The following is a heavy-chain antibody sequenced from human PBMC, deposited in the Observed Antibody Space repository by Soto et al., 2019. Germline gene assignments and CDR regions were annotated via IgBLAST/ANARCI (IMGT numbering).Heavy chain of an antibody. Sequence: QVQLVESGGGVVQPGRSLRLSCAASGFTFSSYGMHWVRQAPGKGLEWVAVIWYDGSNKYYADSVKGRFTISRDNSKNTLYLQMNSLRAEDTAVYYCARDYYDFWSGSYRAAANYYYYYGMDVWGQGTTVTVSS. J-gene: IGHJ6*02. V-gene: IGHV3-33*01. CDR2: IWYDGSNK. CDR3: ARDYYDFWSGSYRAAANYYYYYGMDV. D-gene: IGHD3-3*01. CDR1: GFTFSSYG.